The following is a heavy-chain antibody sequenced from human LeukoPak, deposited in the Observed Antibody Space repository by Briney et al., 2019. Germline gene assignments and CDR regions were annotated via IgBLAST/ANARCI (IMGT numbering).Heavy chain of an antibody. CDR2: IKRDGNEK. J-gene: IGHJ1*01. D-gene: IGHD3-3*01. CDR1: GFTFSSYW. Sequence: PGGSLRLSCAASGFTFSSYWMNWVRQAPGKGLEWVANIKRDGNEKNYVDSVKGRFSISRDNAKNSLYLQMDSLRPEDTGVYYCARAPSEIGGYYPEYFRHWGQGTLVTVSS. V-gene: IGHV3-7*01. CDR3: ARAPSEIGGYYPEYFRH.